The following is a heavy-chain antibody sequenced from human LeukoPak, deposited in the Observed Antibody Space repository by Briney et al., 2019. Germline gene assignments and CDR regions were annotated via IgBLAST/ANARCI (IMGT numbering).Heavy chain of an antibody. CDR3: ARVSYDYGEGQNDY. J-gene: IGHJ4*02. Sequence: ASVKVSCKASGYTFTSYYMHWVRQAPGQGLEWMGIINPSGGSTSYAQKFQGRVTMTTDTSTSTAYMELRSLRSDDTAVYYCARVSYDYGEGQNDYWGQGTLVTVSS. CDR2: INPSGGST. V-gene: IGHV1-46*01. CDR1: GYTFTSYY. D-gene: IGHD5-12*01.